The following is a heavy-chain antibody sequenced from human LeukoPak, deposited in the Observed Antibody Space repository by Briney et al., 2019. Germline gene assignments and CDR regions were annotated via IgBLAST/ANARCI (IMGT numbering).Heavy chain of an antibody. CDR3: ARDPGPYSSGRLQNAFDI. CDR2: IYTSGST. J-gene: IGHJ3*02. Sequence: SETLSLTCTVSGGSISSYYWSWIRQPAGMGLEWIGRIYTSGSTNYNPSLKSRVTMSVDTSKNQFSLKLSSVTAADTAVYYCARDPGPYSSGRLQNAFDIWGQGTMVTVSS. CDR1: GGSISSYY. D-gene: IGHD6-19*01. V-gene: IGHV4-4*07.